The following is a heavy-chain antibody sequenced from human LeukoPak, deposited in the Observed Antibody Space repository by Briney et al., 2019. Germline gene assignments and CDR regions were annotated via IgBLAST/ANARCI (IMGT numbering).Heavy chain of an antibody. V-gene: IGHV4-34*01. CDR2: INHSGST. CDR1: GGSFSGYY. D-gene: IGHD6-19*01. Sequence: PSETLSLTCAVYGGSFSGYYWSWIRQPPGKGLEWIGEINHSGSTNYNPSLKSRVTISVDTSKNQFSLKLSSVTAADTAVYYCARGWLAKGGAFDIWGQGTMVTVSS. CDR3: ARGWLAKGGAFDI. J-gene: IGHJ3*02.